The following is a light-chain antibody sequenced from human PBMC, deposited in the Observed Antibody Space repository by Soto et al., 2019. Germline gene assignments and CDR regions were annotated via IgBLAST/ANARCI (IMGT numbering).Light chain of an antibody. V-gene: IGKV3-15*01. CDR3: QQYHNWPPQYS. J-gene: IGKJ2*03. CDR1: QSIASN. Sequence: EIVMMQSPDTLSVSPGERATLSCRASQSIASNLAWYQQKPGQAPRLLIHGASNRATGVPARFSGSGSGTEFTLIISSLQSEDFAVYYCQQYHNWPPQYSFGQGTKLQIK. CDR2: GAS.